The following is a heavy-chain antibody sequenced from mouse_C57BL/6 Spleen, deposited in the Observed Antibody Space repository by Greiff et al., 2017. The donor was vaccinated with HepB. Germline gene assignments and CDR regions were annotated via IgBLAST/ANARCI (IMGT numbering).Heavy chain of an antibody. D-gene: IGHD1-2*01. V-gene: IGHV1-15*01. Sequence: SGAELVRPGASVTLSCKASGYTFTDYEMHWVKQTPVHGLEWIGAIDPETGGTAYNQKFKGKAILTADKSSSTAYMELRSLTSEDSAVYYCTTYYGGDYWGQGTTLTVSS. CDR3: TTYYGGDY. J-gene: IGHJ2*01. CDR2: IDPETGGT. CDR1: GYTFTDYE.